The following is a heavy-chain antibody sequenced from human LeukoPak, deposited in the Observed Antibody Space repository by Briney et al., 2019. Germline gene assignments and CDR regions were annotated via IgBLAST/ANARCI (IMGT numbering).Heavy chain of an antibody. V-gene: IGHV3-64*02. Sequence: GGSLRLSCAASGFSFSSYAMHWVRQAPGKGLEYVSAISDDGSSTYYADTVKGRFTISRDNSKNTLYLQMGSLRADDMAVYFCAGRRCSGTSCSQFDYWGQGTLVTVSS. CDR3: AGRRCSGTSCSQFDY. CDR1: GFSFSSYA. D-gene: IGHD2-2*01. J-gene: IGHJ4*02. CDR2: ISDDGSST.